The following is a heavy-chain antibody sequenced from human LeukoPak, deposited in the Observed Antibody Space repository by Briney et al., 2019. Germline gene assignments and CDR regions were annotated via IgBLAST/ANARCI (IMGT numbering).Heavy chain of an antibody. J-gene: IGHJ4*02. Sequence: GGSLRLSCEASEFTFGSHAMYWVRQAPGKGLEWVADIFGSGGSPHYADSVKGRFTISRDNPRNTVYLQINSLRDDDTAVYYCGKTTVGYSSGQKPAWPVDFWGQGTLVTVSS. CDR3: GKTTVGYSSGQKPAWPVDF. CDR1: EFTFGSHA. CDR2: IFGSGGSP. V-gene: IGHV3-23*01. D-gene: IGHD5-18*01.